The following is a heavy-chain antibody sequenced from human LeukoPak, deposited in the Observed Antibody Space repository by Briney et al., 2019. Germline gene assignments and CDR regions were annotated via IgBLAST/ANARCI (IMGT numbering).Heavy chain of an antibody. CDR1: GFTFSSYA. Sequence: QPGGSLRLSCAASGFTFSSYAMSWVRQAPGKGLEWVSAISGSGGSTYYADSVKGRFSISRDNSKNTLYLQMSSLRAEDTAVYYCARGTEGGYFQHWGQGTLVTVSS. D-gene: IGHD3-16*01. CDR3: ARGTEGGYFQH. V-gene: IGHV3-23*01. J-gene: IGHJ1*01. CDR2: ISGSGGST.